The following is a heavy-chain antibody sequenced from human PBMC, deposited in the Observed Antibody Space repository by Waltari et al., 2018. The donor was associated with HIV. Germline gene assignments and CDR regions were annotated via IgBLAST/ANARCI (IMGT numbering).Heavy chain of an antibody. CDR2: INPDSGGT. J-gene: IGHJ6*02. CDR3: AREEVRKTYRWGMITFASPSSGMDV. D-gene: IGHD3-16*01. CDR1: GYTFTGSH. Sequence: QVQLVQSGAEVKKPGASVKVSCTASGYTFTGSHIHWVRQAPVQGLAWMGWINPDSGGTNYAQRFQGRVTMTRDTSLSTTYIELSSLRSDDTAVYYCAREEVRKTYRWGMITFASPSSGMDVWGQGTTVTVSS. V-gene: IGHV1-2*02.